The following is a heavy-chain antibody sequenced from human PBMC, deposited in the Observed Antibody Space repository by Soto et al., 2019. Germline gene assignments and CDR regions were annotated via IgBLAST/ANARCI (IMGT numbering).Heavy chain of an antibody. CDR1: DDSINSDKYY. CDR3: ARLEGLATTSYYFDF. D-gene: IGHD3-9*01. V-gene: IGHV4-39*01. J-gene: IGHJ4*02. Sequence: ASETLSLTCSVSDDSINSDKYYWGWIRQPPGKDLEWIGSIYYRGNAYYNPSLQTRVTISLDKSKSQFSLKLNSVTAADSAVYFCARLEGLATTSYYFDFWGPGALVTVSS. CDR2: IYYRGNA.